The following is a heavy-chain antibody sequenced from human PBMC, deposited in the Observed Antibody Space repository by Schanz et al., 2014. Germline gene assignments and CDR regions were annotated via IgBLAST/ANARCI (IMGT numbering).Heavy chain of an antibody. CDR2: ISSSGTTI. V-gene: IGHV3-48*01. CDR1: GFAFSSYS. CDR3: ARPRFDYGEVDY. D-gene: IGHD4-17*01. Sequence: EVQLLESGGGLVQPGGSLRLSCAASGFAFSSYSMNWVRQAPGKGLEWVSYISSSGTTIYYADSVKGRFTISRDNAKNSLFLQMNSLRVEDTAVYYCARPRFDYGEVDYWGQGTLVTVSS. J-gene: IGHJ4*02.